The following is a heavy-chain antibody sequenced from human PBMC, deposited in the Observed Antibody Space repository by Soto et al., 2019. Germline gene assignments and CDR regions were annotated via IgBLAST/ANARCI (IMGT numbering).Heavy chain of an antibody. J-gene: IGHJ6*02. V-gene: IGHV1-2*02. CDR3: ARNMDYYYGPGSGNGHGF. CDR2: INPKFGDT. Sequence: QVQLVQSGAEMKEPGDSVRVSCEASGYTFTSYYIHWVRQAPGQGLEWMGWINPKFGDTTYAQDFQGRVYMTRDMTISTVYMELSRLTYDDTTIYYCARNMDYYYGPGSGNGHGFWGQGTTVTVFS. CDR1: GYTFTSYY. D-gene: IGHD3-10*01.